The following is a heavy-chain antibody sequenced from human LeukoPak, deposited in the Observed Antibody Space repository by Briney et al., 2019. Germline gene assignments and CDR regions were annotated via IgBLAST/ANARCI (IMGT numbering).Heavy chain of an antibody. CDR2: ISSSSSTI. J-gene: IGHJ3*02. V-gene: IGHV3-48*02. CDR3: ARDAHYLYYYGSGSYSHAFDI. CDR1: GFTFSSYA. D-gene: IGHD3-10*01. Sequence: GGSLRLSCAASGFTFSSYAMSWVRQAPGKGLEWVSYISSSSSTIYYADSVKGRFTISRDNAKNSLYLQMNSLRDEDTAVYYCARDAHYLYYYGSGSYSHAFDIWGQGTMVTVSS.